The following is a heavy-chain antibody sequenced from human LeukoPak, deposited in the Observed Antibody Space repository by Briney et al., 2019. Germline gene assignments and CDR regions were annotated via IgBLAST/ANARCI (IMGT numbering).Heavy chain of an antibody. CDR3: ARRGRDQLFCYFDY. Sequence: PGGSLRLSCAASGFTFSGHAMGWVRQAPGKGLEWVSGIRGSGGDTYYADSVKGRFTISRDNSKNTMYLQMDSLRVEDTALYYCARRGRDQLFCYFDYWGQGTLVTVSS. V-gene: IGHV3-23*01. J-gene: IGHJ4*02. CDR1: GFTFSGHA. CDR2: IRGSGGDT. D-gene: IGHD2-2*01.